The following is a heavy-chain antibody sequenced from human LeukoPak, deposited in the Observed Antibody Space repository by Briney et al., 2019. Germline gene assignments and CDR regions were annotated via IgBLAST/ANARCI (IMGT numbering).Heavy chain of an antibody. Sequence: PSETLSLTCAVYGGSFSGYYWSWIRQPPGKGLEWIGEINHSGSTNYKPSLKSRVTISVETSKNQFSLKLSSVTAADTAVYYCARGKNITMIVVVITRRAFDIWGQGTMVTVSS. CDR1: GGSFSGYY. J-gene: IGHJ3*02. CDR3: ARGKNITMIVVVITRRAFDI. CDR2: INHSGST. D-gene: IGHD3-22*01. V-gene: IGHV4-34*01.